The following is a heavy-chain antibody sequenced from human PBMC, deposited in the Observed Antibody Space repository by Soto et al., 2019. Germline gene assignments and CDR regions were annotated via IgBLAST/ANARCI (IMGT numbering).Heavy chain of an antibody. J-gene: IGHJ4*02. Sequence: QVQLVQSGAEVKEPGASVKVSCKASGYTYTSYGICRVRQAPGQGLEWMGWISAYNGNTNYAQKLQGRVTMTTDTSTSTAYMELRSLRSDDTAVYYCARDPSGDSSGEFDYWGQGTLVTVSS. CDR2: ISAYNGNT. CDR3: ARDPSGDSSGEFDY. V-gene: IGHV1-18*01. CDR1: GYTYTSYG. D-gene: IGHD3-22*01.